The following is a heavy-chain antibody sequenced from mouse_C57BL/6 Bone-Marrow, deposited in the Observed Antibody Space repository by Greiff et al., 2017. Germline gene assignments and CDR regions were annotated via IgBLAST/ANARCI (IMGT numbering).Heavy chain of an antibody. CDR3: TEGYYWFAY. J-gene: IGHJ3*01. CDR2: IDPENGDT. Sequence: EVKLQQSGAELVRPGASVKLSCTASGFNIKDDYMHWVKQRPEQGLEWIGWIDPENGDTEYASKFQGKATITADTSSNTAYLQLSSLTSEDTAVYYCTEGYYWFAYWGQGTLVTVSA. V-gene: IGHV14-4*01. D-gene: IGHD2-3*01. CDR1: GFNIKDDY.